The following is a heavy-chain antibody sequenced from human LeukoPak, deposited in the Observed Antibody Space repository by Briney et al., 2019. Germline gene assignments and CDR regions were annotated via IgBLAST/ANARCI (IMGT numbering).Heavy chain of an antibody. Sequence: SETLSLTCTVSGGSISSYYWSWIRQPAGKGLEWIGRIYTSGSTNYNPSLKSRVTMSVDTSKNQFSLKLSSVTAADTAVYYCARGTXXXXXXDYWGQXXLXTVSS. CDR1: GGSISSYY. J-gene: IGHJ4*02. CDR3: ARGTXXXXXXDY. CDR2: IYTSGST. V-gene: IGHV4-4*07.